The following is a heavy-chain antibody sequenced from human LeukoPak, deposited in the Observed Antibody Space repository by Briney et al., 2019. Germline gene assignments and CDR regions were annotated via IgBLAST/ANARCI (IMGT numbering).Heavy chain of an antibody. V-gene: IGHV4-39*01. J-gene: IGHJ5*01. D-gene: IGHD4/OR15-4a*01. CDR3: VRHDGRGGATMGAFDS. Sequence: SETLSLTCTVSAASISSSSHHWGWIRQSPGKGLEWIGSVYYGRTTYYSPSLDSRVTISLDTSANQFSLQLNSVTAADTVVYYCVRHDGRGGATMGAFDSWGQGSLVTVSS. CDR2: VYYGRTT. CDR1: AASISSSSHH.